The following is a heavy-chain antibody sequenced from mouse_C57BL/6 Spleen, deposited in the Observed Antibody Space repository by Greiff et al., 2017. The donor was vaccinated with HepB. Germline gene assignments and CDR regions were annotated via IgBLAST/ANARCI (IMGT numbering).Heavy chain of an antibody. J-gene: IGHJ2*01. CDR1: GYSITSGYY. D-gene: IGHD2-1*01. CDR3: ARAEAIYYGNYPYFDY. CDR2: ISYDGSN. V-gene: IGHV3-6*01. Sequence: VQLQQSGPGLVKPSQSLSLTCSVTGYSITSGYYWNWIRQFPGNKLEWMGYISYDGSNNYNPSLKNRISITRDTSKNQFFLKLNSVTTEDTATYYCARAEAIYYGNYPYFDYWGQGTTLTVSS.